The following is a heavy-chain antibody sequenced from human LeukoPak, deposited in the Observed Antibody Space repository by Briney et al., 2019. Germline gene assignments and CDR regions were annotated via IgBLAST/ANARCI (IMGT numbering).Heavy chain of an antibody. CDR3: ARLQVYCGGDCYPRWLDP. D-gene: IGHD2-21*02. CDR2: IYYSGIT. J-gene: IGHJ5*02. Sequence: TPSETLSLTGIVSGASVSSDYWGWIRQPPGKGMEWIAYIYYSGITNYNPSLKRRVTISLDTPKNQISLKLSSVTAADAAVYYCARLQVYCGGDCYPRWLDPCRQGTLVAVSS. CDR1: GASVSSDY. V-gene: IGHV4-59*08.